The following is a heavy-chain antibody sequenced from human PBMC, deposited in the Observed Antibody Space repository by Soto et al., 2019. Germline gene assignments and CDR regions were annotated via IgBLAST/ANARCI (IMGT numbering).Heavy chain of an antibody. CDR3: GRGSSSGYYYIVDY. V-gene: IGHV4-59*01. CDR2: IYYSGST. D-gene: IGHD3-22*01. CDR1: GGSISSYY. Sequence: SETLSLTCTVSGGSISSYYWSWIRQPPGKGLEWIGYIYYSGSTNYNPSLKSRVTISVDTSKNQFSLKLSSVTAADTAVYYCGRGSSSGYYYIVDYWGQGTLVTVSS. J-gene: IGHJ4*02.